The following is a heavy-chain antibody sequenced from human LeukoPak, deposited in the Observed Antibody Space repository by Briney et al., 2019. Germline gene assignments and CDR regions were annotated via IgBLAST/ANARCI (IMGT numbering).Heavy chain of an antibody. CDR2: INPSGGST. V-gene: IGHV1-46*01. CDR1: GYTFTSYY. D-gene: IGHD3-10*01. Sequence: ASVKVSCKASGYTFTSYYMHWVRQAPGQGLEWMGIINPSGGSTSYAQKFQGRVTTTRDTSTSTVYMELSSLRSGDTAVYYCATQYGSDAYYFDYWGQGTLVTVSS. CDR3: ATQYGSDAYYFDY. J-gene: IGHJ4*02.